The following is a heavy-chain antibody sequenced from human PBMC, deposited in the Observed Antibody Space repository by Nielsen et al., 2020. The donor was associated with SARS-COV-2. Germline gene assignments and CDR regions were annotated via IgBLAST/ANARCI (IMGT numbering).Heavy chain of an antibody. D-gene: IGHD6-13*01. J-gene: IGHJ4*02. V-gene: IGHV4-31*03. CDR2: IYYSGST. Sequence: SETLSLTCTVSGGSISSGGYYWSWIRQHPRKGLEWIGYIYYSGSTYYNPSLKSRVTISVDTSKNQFSLKLSSVTAADTAVYYCARDNIAAADPLWGQGTLVTVSS. CDR1: GGSISSGGYY. CDR3: ARDNIAAADPL.